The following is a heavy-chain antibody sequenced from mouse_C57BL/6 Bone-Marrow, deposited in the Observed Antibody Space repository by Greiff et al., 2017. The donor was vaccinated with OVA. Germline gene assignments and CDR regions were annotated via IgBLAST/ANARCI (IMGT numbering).Heavy chain of an antibody. Sequence: QVQLQQSGPELVKPGASVKLSCKASGYTFTSYDINWVKQRPGQGLEWIGWIYPRDGSTKYNEKFKGKATLTVDTSSSTAYMELHSLTSEDSAVYCCAREAYVYGSSYDFDYWGQGTTLTVSS. CDR1: GYTFTSYD. D-gene: IGHD1-1*01. CDR2: IYPRDGST. CDR3: AREAYVYGSSYDFDY. J-gene: IGHJ2*01. V-gene: IGHV1-85*01.